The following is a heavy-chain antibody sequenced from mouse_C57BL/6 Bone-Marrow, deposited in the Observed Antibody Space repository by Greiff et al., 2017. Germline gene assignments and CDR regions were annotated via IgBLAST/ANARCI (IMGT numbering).Heavy chain of an antibody. D-gene: IGHD1-1*01. CDR2: IDPENGDT. V-gene: IGHV14-4*01. CDR1: GFNIKDDY. CDR3: TTPPLFYYYGNYFDY. Sequence: EVQRVESGAELVRPGASVKLSCTASGFNIKDDYMHWVKQRPEQGLEWIGWIDPENGDTEYASKFQGKATITADTSSNTAYLQLSSLTSEDTAVYYCTTPPLFYYYGNYFDYWGQGTTLTVSS. J-gene: IGHJ2*01.